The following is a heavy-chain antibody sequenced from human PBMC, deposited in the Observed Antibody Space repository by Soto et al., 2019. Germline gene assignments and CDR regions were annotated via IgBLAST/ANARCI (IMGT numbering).Heavy chain of an antibody. J-gene: IGHJ5*02. V-gene: IGHV3-23*01. D-gene: IGHD5-12*01. CDR3: AKSQDERATNSMVDL. Sequence: EVQLLESGGGVVQPGGSLRLSCAASGFSFSGYVISWVRQAPGKGLVWVSVIGFSVGSRFYADSVKGRFTISRDISSNTVYLQMNRLRVEDTAVYYCAKSQDERATNSMVDLWGQGTLVTVSS. CDR1: GFSFSGYV. CDR2: IGFSVGSR.